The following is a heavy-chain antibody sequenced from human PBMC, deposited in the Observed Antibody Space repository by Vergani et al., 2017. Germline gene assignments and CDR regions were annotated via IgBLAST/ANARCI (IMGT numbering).Heavy chain of an antibody. CDR1: GFTFSSYW. Sequence: EVQLVESGGGLVQPVGSLRLSCAASGFTFSSYWMHWVRQAPGKGLVWVSRINSDGSSTSYADSVKGRFTISRDNAKNTLYLQMNSLRAEDTAVYYCARSDILTGNYDYWGQGTLVTVSS. D-gene: IGHD3-9*01. J-gene: IGHJ4*02. V-gene: IGHV3-74*01. CDR2: INSDGSST. CDR3: ARSDILTGNYDY.